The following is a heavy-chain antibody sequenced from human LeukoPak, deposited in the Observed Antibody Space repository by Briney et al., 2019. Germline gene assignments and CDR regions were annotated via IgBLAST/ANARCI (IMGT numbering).Heavy chain of an antibody. CDR2: IYPSGST. V-gene: IGHV4-4*07. Sequence: PSETLSLTCTVSGGSISSYYWTWIRQPAGKGLEWIGRIYPSGSTNYNPFLKSRVTMSVDTSKNQFSLKLNSVTAADTAAYYCARENSGSYRQFDYWGQGTLVTVSS. CDR3: ARENSGSYRQFDY. D-gene: IGHD1-26*01. J-gene: IGHJ4*02. CDR1: GGSISSYY.